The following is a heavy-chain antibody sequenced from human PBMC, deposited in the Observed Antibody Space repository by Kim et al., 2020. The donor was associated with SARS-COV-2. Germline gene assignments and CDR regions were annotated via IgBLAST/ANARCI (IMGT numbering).Heavy chain of an antibody. CDR3: ARLSVVAATGFSWFDP. D-gene: IGHD2-15*01. CDR2: IYPGDSDT. CDR1: GYSFTSYW. J-gene: IGHJ5*02. V-gene: IGHV5-51*01. Sequence: GESLKISCKGSGYSFTSYWIGWVRQMPGKGLEWMGIIYPGDSDTRYSPSFQGQVTISADKSISTAYLQWSSLKASDTAMYYCARLSVVAATGFSWFDPWGQGTLVTVSS.